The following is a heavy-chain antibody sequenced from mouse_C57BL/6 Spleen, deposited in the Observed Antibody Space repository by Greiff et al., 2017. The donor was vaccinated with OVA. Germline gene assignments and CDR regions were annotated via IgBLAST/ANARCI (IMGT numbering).Heavy chain of an antibody. Sequence: QVQLQQPGAELVKPGASVKMSCKASGYTFTSYWITWVKQRPGQGLEWIGDIYPGSGSTNYNEKFKSKATLTVDTSSSTAYMQLSSPTSEDSAVYYCAGGYYGSSYDWFAYWGQGTLVTVSA. CDR2: IYPGSGST. D-gene: IGHD1-1*01. CDR1: GYTFTSYW. CDR3: AGGYYGSSYDWFAY. J-gene: IGHJ3*01. V-gene: IGHV1-55*01.